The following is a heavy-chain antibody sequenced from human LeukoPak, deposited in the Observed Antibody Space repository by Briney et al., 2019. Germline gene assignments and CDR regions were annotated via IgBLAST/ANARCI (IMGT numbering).Heavy chain of an antibody. CDR3: ARIVGVGEIDY. V-gene: IGHV3-53*01. CDR1: GFTFSSHT. J-gene: IGHJ4*02. Sequence: GGSLRLSCAASGFTFSSHTMNWVRQAPGKGLEWVSVIHSGGTTFYADSVKGRFTISRDNSKNTLYLQMNSLRVEDTAVYYCARIVGVGEIDYWGQGTLVTASS. CDR2: IHSGGTT. D-gene: IGHD1-26*01.